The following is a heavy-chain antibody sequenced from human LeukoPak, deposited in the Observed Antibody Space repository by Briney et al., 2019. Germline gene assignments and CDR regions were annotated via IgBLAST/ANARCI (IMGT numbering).Heavy chain of an antibody. J-gene: IGHJ1*01. Sequence: PGGSLRLSCAASGFTFSSYAMSWVRQAPGKGLEWVSVIYSGGSTYYADPVKGRFTISRDNSKNTLYLQMNSLRAEDTAVYYCARDAETYYYDSSGQEYFQHWGQGTLVTVSS. CDR2: IYSGGST. CDR1: GFTFSSYA. CDR3: ARDAETYYYDSSGQEYFQH. V-gene: IGHV3-66*01. D-gene: IGHD3-22*01.